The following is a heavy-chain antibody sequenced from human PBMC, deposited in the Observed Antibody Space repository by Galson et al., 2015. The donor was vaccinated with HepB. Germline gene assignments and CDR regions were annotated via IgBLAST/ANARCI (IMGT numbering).Heavy chain of an antibody. D-gene: IGHD2-2*01. CDR3: ARDQLASRPAAILYFDL. V-gene: IGHV3-33*01. Sequence: SLRLSCAASGFTFSSYGMHWVRQAPGKGLEWVAVIWYDGSNKYYADSVKGRFTISRDNSKNTLYLQMNSLRAEDTAVYYCARDQLASRPAAILYFDLWGRGTLVTVSS. CDR1: GFTFSSYG. J-gene: IGHJ2*01. CDR2: IWYDGSNK.